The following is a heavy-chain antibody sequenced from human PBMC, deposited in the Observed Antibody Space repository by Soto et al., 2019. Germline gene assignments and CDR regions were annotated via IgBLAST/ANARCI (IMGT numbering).Heavy chain of an antibody. J-gene: IGHJ6*02. D-gene: IGHD2-21*02. CDR2: MCWDDDN. Sequence: QITLKESGPTLVKPTQTLTLTCTFSWFSLSTSGVGVGWIRQPPGKALEWLALMCWDDDNRSSPSLRSRLTINKDTSINQVVLTMTGLDPADTATYFCIQSRCGGDCLQSYASHFFYGMDVWGQGTTVTFSS. CDR1: WFSLSTSGVG. CDR3: IQSRCGGDCLQSYASHFFYGMDV. V-gene: IGHV2-5*02.